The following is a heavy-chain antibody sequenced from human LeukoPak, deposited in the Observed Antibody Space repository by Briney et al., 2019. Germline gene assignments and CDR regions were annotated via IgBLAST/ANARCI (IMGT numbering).Heavy chain of an antibody. J-gene: IGHJ4*02. CDR2: ISSDGSIA. CDR3: ARADYGGNSDFHY. Sequence: GGSLKLSCAASGFTFSTYWMHWLRQAPGKALVWVSRISSDGSIAINADAVEGRFTVSRDNAKNTLYLQMNSLRVEDTAVYYCARADYGGNSDFHYWGQGTLVTVSS. V-gene: IGHV3-74*01. D-gene: IGHD4-23*01. CDR1: GFTFSTYW.